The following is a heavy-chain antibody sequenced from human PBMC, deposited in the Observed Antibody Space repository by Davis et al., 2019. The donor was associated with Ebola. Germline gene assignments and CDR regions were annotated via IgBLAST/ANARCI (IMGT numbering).Heavy chain of an antibody. CDR2: LPLSAHT. Sequence: GESLKTSCAAPGIVFSSYVMSWVRRAPGKRLERVPPLPLSAHTYYADSVKGRFTISRDNSKNTLYLQMNSLRVENTAISFYAKEITEDYLLATWDHWGPGSQVSVSS. CDR1: GIVFSSYV. CDR3: AKEITEDYLLATWDH. V-gene: IGHV3-23*01. D-gene: IGHD3-10*02. J-gene: IGHJ4*01.